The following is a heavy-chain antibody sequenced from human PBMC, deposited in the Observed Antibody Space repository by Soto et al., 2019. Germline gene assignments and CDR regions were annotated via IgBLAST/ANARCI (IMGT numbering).Heavy chain of an antibody. Sequence: PAASVKVSCKASGYTFTSYYMHWVRQAPGQGLEWMGIINPSGGSTSYAQKFQGRVTMTRDTSTSTVYMGLSSLRSEDTAVYYCAREEYCSGGSCGAYFDYWGQGTLVTVSS. D-gene: IGHD2-15*01. CDR2: INPSGGST. V-gene: IGHV1-46*01. CDR1: GYTFTSYY. CDR3: AREEYCSGGSCGAYFDY. J-gene: IGHJ4*02.